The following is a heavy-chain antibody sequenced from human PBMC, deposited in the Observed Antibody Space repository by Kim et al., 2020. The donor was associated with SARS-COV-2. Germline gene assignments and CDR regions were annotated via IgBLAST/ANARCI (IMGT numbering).Heavy chain of an antibody. D-gene: IGHD3-10*01. CDR2: T. Sequence: TNYNPTLKSRVTISVDTSKNTFSLKLTSVTAADTAVYYCARDSGPAGYYDSWGQGALVTVSS. J-gene: IGHJ4*02. CDR3: ARDSGPAGYYDS. V-gene: IGHV4-61*03.